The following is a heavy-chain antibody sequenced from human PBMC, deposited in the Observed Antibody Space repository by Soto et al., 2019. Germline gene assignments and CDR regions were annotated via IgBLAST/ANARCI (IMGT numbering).Heavy chain of an antibody. V-gene: IGHV3-11*06. CDR3: ARGGVRGTTSRGQVYN. CDR2: ISSSSDYT. J-gene: IGHJ4*02. Sequence: QVQVVESGGGLVKPGGSLRLSCAASGFTFSDYYMNWIRQAPGKGVEWVSYISSSSDYTKYADSVKGRFTISRDNAKSSLYLQMTSLSAEDTAVYYCARGGVRGTTSRGQVYNWGQGTLVTVSS. CDR1: GFTFSDYY. D-gene: IGHD1-7*01.